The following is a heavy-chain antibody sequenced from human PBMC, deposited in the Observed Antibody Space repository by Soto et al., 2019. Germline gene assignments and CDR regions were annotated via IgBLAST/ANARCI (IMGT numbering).Heavy chain of an antibody. CDR1: DFTLISYG. CDR3: ARDANLVVVVAARMDV. J-gene: IGHJ6*02. D-gene: IGHD2-15*01. Sequence: PGGPLGLPCAASDFTLISYGMHWSRKAPGKGLEWVAVIWYDGSNKYYADSVKGRFTISRDNSKNTLYLQMNSLRAEDTAVYYCARDANLVVVVAARMDVWGQGTTVTVSS. V-gene: IGHV3-33*01. CDR2: IWYDGSNK.